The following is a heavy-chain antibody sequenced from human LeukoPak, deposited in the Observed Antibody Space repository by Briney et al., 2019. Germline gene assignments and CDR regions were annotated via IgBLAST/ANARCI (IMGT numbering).Heavy chain of an antibody. CDR3: AKDSSYSSSWFEH. J-gene: IGHJ5*02. Sequence: GGSLRLSCAASGFTFSSYSMNWVRQAPGKGLEWVSSISSSSSYIYYADSVKGRFTISRDNAKNTLYLQMTSLRAEDTALYYCAKDSSYSSSWFEHWGQGTLVTVSS. V-gene: IGHV3-21*04. CDR2: ISSSSSYI. D-gene: IGHD6-13*01. CDR1: GFTFSSYS.